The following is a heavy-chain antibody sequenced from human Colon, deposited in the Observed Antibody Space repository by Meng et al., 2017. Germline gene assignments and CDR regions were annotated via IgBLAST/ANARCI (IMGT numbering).Heavy chain of an antibody. J-gene: IGHJ4*02. CDR1: SGSISSSNL. D-gene: IGHD3-9*01. CDR2: ISQSGTT. CDR3: VRQGMTSYSWGY. V-gene: IGHV4-4*02. Sequence: QGQRQELGPGLVKPSGTLSLTCAVSSGSISSSNLWSWGRQPPGKGLEWIGEISQSGTTYYNPSLKSRVTITGDWSKNQFSLNLNSVTAAATALYYCVRQGMTSYSWGYWGQGTLVTVSS.